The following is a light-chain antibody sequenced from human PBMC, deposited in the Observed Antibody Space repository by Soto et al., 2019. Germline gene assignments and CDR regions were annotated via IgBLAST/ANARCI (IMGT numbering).Light chain of an antibody. J-gene: IGKJ1*01. V-gene: IGKV3-15*01. CDR2: DAS. Sequence: IVMTQSPGTLSVSPGERVTLSCRASQSVSNKLVWYQRKPGQPPRLLIYDASTRATAMPGRFSGSGSGTEFTLTISSLQSEDSAVYYCQQYNNWPWTFGQGTKV. CDR3: QQYNNWPWT. CDR1: QSVSNK.